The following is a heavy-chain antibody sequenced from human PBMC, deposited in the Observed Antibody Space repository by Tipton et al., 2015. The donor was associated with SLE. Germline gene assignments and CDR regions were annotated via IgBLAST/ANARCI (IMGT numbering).Heavy chain of an antibody. CDR1: GFTVSSNY. CDR3: ARDRSITMIVVVITTLDY. D-gene: IGHD3-22*01. V-gene: IGHV3-66*02. Sequence: SLRLSCAASGFTVSSNYMSWVRQAPGKGLEWVSVIYSGGSKYYADSVKGRFTISRDNSKNTLYLQMNSLRAEDTAVYYCARDRSITMIVVVITTLDYWGQGTLVTVSS. J-gene: IGHJ4*02. CDR2: IYSGGSK.